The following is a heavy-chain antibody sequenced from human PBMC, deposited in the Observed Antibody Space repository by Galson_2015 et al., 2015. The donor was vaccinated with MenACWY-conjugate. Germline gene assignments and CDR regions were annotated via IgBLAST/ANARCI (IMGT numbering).Heavy chain of an antibody. CDR3: ARHPPGGRGLDV. V-gene: IGHV5-51*01. CDR1: GYSFTTHW. J-gene: IGHJ6*02. D-gene: IGHD1-26*01. Sequence: QSGAEVKKPGESLKISCKGSGYSFTTHWIAWVRQMPGRGLEWVGLISPGDSNTRYSPSFQGQVTISADKSISTAYLQWSSLKASDTAMYYCARHPPGGRGLDVWGQGTTVTVSS. CDR2: ISPGDSNT.